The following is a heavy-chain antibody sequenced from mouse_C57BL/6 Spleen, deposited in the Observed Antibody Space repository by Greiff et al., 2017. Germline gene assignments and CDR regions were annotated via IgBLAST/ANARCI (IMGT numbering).Heavy chain of an antibody. CDR2: ISDGGSYT. V-gene: IGHV5-4*01. Sequence: EVQRVGSGGGLVKPGGSLKLSCAASGFTFSSYAMSWVRQTPEKRLEWVATISDGGSYTYYPDNVKGRFTISRDNAKNNLYLQMSHLKSEDTAMYYCAREITTVVATGYFDYWGQGTTLTVSS. J-gene: IGHJ2*01. CDR1: GFTFSSYA. CDR3: AREITTVVATGYFDY. D-gene: IGHD1-1*01.